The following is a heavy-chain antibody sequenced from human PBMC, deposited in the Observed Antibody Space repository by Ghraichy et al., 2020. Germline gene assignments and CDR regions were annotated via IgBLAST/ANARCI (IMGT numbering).Heavy chain of an antibody. J-gene: IGHJ2*01. D-gene: IGHD2-21*01. CDR3: AGSFAVIRYFDL. V-gene: IGHV4-39*01. CDR1: GGSIRSSNFY. CDR2: IHHTGST. Sequence: SETLSLTCTVSGGSIRSSNFYWGWIRQPPGKGPEWLGSIHHTGSTYHNPSLASRLTISVDTSKNLFSLKLTSVTAADTAVYFCAGSFAVIRYFDLWGRGTLVTVSS.